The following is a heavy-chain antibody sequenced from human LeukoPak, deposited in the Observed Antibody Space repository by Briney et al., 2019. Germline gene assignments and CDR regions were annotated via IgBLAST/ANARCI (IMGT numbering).Heavy chain of an antibody. D-gene: IGHD6-13*01. CDR3: ARVSSSWYPFDY. J-gene: IGHJ4*02. CDR1: GFTFSSYA. V-gene: IGHV3-23*01. Sequence: PGGSLRLSCAASGFTFSSYAMSWVRQAPGKGLEWVSAISGSGGSTYYADSVKGRFTISRDNAKNTLYLQMNSLRAEDTAVYYCARVSSSWYPFDYWGQGTLVTVSS. CDR2: ISGSGGST.